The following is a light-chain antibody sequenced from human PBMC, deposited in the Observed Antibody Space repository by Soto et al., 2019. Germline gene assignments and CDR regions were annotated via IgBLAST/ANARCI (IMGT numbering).Light chain of an antibody. CDR3: SSYAGSNVV. CDR1: SSDVGGYNY. CDR2: EVS. V-gene: IGLV2-8*01. J-gene: IGLJ2*01. Sequence: QSALTQPPSASGSPGQSVTISCTGTSSDVGGYNYVSSYQQHPGKAPKLMIYEVSKRPSGVPDRFSGSKSGNTASLTVSGLQAEDEADYYCSSYAGSNVVFGGGTNLTVL.